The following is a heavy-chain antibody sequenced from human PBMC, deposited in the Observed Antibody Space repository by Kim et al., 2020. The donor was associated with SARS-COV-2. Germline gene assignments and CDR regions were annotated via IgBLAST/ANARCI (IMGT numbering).Heavy chain of an antibody. Sequence: DYAASVTGRISVRPDTSKNQFSLHLNAVTPDDTAVYYCARDAGFAISVFDYWGQGILVTVSS. V-gene: IGHV6-1*01. D-gene: IGHD6-25*01. J-gene: IGHJ4*02. CDR3: ARDAGFAISVFDY.